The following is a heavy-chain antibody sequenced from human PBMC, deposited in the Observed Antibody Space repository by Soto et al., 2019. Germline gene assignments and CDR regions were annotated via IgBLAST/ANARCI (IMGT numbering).Heavy chain of an antibody. CDR2: IYYSGST. Sequence: SETLSLTCTVSGGSISSSSYYWGWIRQPPGKGLEWIGSIYYSGSTYYNPSLKSRVTISVDTSKNQFSLKLSSVTAADTAVYYCAGHSALWGLELREGFDYWGQGTLVTVSS. D-gene: IGHD1-7*01. J-gene: IGHJ4*02. CDR1: GGSISSSSYY. CDR3: AGHSALWGLELREGFDY. V-gene: IGHV4-39*01.